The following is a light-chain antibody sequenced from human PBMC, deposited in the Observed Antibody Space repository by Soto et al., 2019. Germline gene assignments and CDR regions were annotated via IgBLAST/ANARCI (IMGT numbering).Light chain of an antibody. CDR3: QSYDNSLSGQVV. V-gene: IGLV1-40*01. J-gene: IGLJ2*01. CDR2: DNN. Sequence: QSVLTQPPSVSGAPGQRVTISCTGSSSNIGALYDVNWYQQLPGTAPKLLIYDNNNRPSGVPDRFSGSKSGTSASLAITGLQAEDEADYYCQSYDNSLSGQVVFGGGTKLPS. CDR1: SSNIGALYD.